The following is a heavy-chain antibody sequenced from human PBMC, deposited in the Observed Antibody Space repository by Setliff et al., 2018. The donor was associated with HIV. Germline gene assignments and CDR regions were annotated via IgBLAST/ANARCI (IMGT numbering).Heavy chain of an antibody. CDR3: ARNPRLRRKPGRTTVNGWFDP. V-gene: IGHV4-34*01. CDR2: INHSGST. J-gene: IGHJ5*02. D-gene: IGHD4-17*01. Sequence: PSETLSLTCAVYGGSFSGYYWSWIRQPPGKGLEWIGEINHSGSTNYNPSLKSRVTISVDTSKNQFSLKLSSVTAADTAVYYCARNPRLRRKPGRTTVNGWFDPWGQGTLVTVSS. CDR1: GGSFSGYY.